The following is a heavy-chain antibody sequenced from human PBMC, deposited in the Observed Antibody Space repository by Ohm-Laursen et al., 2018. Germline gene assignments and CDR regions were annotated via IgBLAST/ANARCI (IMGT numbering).Heavy chain of an antibody. CDR1: GFTFSSNA. V-gene: IGHV3-23*01. D-gene: IGHD6-13*01. Sequence: GSLRLSCSASGFTFSSNAMTWVRQAPGKGLEWVSAISDSGGSTYYADSVKGRFTISRDNSKNTLYLQMSSLRAEDTAVYYCAKDRRSSWYSFDYWGQGTLVTVSS. CDR2: ISDSGGST. CDR3: AKDRRSSWYSFDY. J-gene: IGHJ4*02.